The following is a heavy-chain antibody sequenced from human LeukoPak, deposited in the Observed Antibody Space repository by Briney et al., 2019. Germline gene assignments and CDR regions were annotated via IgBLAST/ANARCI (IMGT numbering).Heavy chain of an antibody. Sequence: ASVKVSCKASGYTFTGYYMHWVRQAPGQGLEWMGWINPNSGGTNYAQKFQGWVTMTRDTSISTACMELSRLRSDDAAVYYCARDLVGEPDYDILTGYYMDYWGQGTLDTVSS. CDR3: ARDLVGEPDYDILTGYYMDY. V-gene: IGHV1-2*04. J-gene: IGHJ4*02. D-gene: IGHD3-9*01. CDR2: INPNSGGT. CDR1: GYTFTGYY.